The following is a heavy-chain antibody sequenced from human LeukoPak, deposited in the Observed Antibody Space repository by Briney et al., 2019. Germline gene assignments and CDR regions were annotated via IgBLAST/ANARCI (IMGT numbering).Heavy chain of an antibody. D-gene: IGHD2-2*01. CDR1: GYTFTSYY. J-gene: IGHJ4*02. V-gene: IGHV1-46*01. Sequence: ASVKVSCKASGYTFTSYYMHWVRQAPGQGLEWMGIINPSGGSTSYAQKFQGRVTMTTDTSTSTAYMELRSLRSDDTAVYYCASLDCSSTSCYGRSVDYWGQGTLVTVSS. CDR3: ASLDCSSTSCYGRSVDY. CDR2: INPSGGST.